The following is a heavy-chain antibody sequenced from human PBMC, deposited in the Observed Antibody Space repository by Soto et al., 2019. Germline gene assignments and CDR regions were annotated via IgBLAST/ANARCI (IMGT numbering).Heavy chain of an antibody. V-gene: IGHV4-39*07. CDR2: IYYTGMT. J-gene: IGHJ5*02. Sequence: PSETLSLTCTVSGTSISSSDYYWGWIRQPPGKGLEWITSIYYTGMTYYNPSLKSRVTISLDTSKNQFSLKLTSVTAADTAVYYCARSVFPWGQGTLVTVSS. CDR1: GTSISSSDYY. CDR3: ARSVFP.